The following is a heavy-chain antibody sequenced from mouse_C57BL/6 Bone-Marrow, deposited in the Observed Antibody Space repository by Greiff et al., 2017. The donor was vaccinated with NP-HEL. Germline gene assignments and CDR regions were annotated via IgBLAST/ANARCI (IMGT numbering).Heavy chain of an antibody. V-gene: IGHV1-5*01. Sequence: DVKLQESGTVLARPGASVKMSCKTSGYTFTSYWMHWVKQRPGQGLEWIGAIYPGNSDTSYNQKFKGKAKLTAVTSASTAYMELSSLTNEDSAVYYCTKFYGSSHYYAMDYWGQGTSVTVSS. CDR1: GYTFTSYW. CDR3: TKFYGSSHYYAMDY. D-gene: IGHD1-1*01. CDR2: IYPGNSDT. J-gene: IGHJ4*01.